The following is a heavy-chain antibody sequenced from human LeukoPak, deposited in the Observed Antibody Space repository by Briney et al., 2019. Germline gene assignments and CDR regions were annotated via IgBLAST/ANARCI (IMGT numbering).Heavy chain of an antibody. CDR3: ALLATTVVTRFDY. Sequence: GASVKVSCKASVGTFSSYAISWVRQAPGQGLEWMGGIIPIFSTTNYAQKLQGRVTITADESTSTAYMELSSLRSEDTAVYYCALLATTVVTRFDYWGQGTLVTVSS. CDR1: VGTFSSYA. J-gene: IGHJ4*02. V-gene: IGHV1-69*13. D-gene: IGHD4-23*01. CDR2: IIPIFSTT.